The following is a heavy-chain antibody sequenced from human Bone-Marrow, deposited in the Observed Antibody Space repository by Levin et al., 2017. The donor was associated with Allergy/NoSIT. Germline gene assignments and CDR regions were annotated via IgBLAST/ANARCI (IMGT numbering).Heavy chain of an antibody. J-gene: IGHJ6*03. CDR3: ARVAGGDYYYYYLDV. D-gene: IGHD3-10*01. CDR2: ITSGSDYI. Sequence: SGGSLRLSCAASGFTFNTYSMTWVRQAPGKGLEWVSVITSGSDYIYYADSVKGRFTISRDNAKNSLYLQMNSLRAEDTAVYYCARVAGGDYYYYYLDVWGRGTTVTVSS. CDR1: GFTFNTYS. V-gene: IGHV3-21*06.